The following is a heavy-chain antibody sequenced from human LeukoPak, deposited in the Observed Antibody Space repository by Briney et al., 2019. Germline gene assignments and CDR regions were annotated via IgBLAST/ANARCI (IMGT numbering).Heavy chain of an antibody. CDR1: NFSLSSGYY. Sequence: SETLSLTCTVSNFSLSSGYYWGWIRQPPGTGLEWIGSMYHSGSTFYSPSLKSRVTLSVDTSKNQFSLNLRSVTAADTAVYYCARDLASWDYNRRPLFEYWGQGILVTVSA. J-gene: IGHJ4*02. CDR3: ARDLASWDYNRRPLFEY. D-gene: IGHD1-7*01. CDR2: MYHSGST. V-gene: IGHV4-38-2*02.